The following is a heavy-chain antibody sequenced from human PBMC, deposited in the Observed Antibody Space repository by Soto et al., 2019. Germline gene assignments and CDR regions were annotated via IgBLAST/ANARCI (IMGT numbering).Heavy chain of an antibody. J-gene: IGHJ4*02. V-gene: IGHV1-2*02. CDR3: ATQTGPYSGSDY. CDR2: INPNSGGT. Sequence: ASVHVSCKASGYTFTGYYMHWVRQAPGQGLEWMGWINPNSGGTNYAQKFQGRVTMTRDTSISTAYMELSRLRSDDTAVYYCATQTGPYSGSDYWGQGTLVTVSS. CDR1: GYTFTGYY. D-gene: IGHD1-26*01.